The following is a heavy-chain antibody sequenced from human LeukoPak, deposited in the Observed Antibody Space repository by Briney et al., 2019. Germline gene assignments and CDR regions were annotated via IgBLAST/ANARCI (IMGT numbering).Heavy chain of an antibody. CDR1: GFTVSSNY. V-gene: IGHV3-66*02. D-gene: IGHD2-21*02. CDR2: IYSGGGT. CDR3: ARAVGVTAIHNAFDI. J-gene: IGHJ3*02. Sequence: GGSLRLSCAASGFTVSSNYMSWVRQAPGKGLEWVSVIYSGGGTDYADSVKGRFTISRDNSKNTPYLQMNSLRAEDTAVYYCARAVGVTAIHNAFDIWGQGTMVTVSS.